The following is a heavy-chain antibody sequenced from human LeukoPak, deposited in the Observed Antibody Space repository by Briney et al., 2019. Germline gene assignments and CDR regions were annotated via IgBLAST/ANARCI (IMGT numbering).Heavy chain of an antibody. CDR1: GGSISSSSYY. CDR3: ARLLRVGYCSTTSCNWFDP. D-gene: IGHD2-2*03. Sequence: SETLSLTCTVSGGSISSSSYYWGWIRQPPGKGLEWIGSIYYSGSTYYNPSLKSRVTISVDTSKNQFSLKLSSVTAADTAVYYCARLLRVGYCSTTSCNWFDPWGQGTLVTVSS. J-gene: IGHJ5*02. CDR2: IYYSGST. V-gene: IGHV4-39*07.